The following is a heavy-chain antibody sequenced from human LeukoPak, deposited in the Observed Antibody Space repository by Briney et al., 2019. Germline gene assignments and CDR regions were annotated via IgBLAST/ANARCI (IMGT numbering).Heavy chain of an antibody. CDR3: ARLDTALDY. J-gene: IGHJ4*02. V-gene: IGHV4-31*03. D-gene: IGHD5-18*01. Sequence: SEALSLTCTVSGGSLSSGDYYWNWIRQYPGKGLEWIGYIYYTVSTSYSPSLKSRVSISRDTSKNQFSLNLHSVTAADTAVYYCARLDTALDYWGQGTLVTDSS. CDR2: IYYTVST. CDR1: GGSLSSGDYY.